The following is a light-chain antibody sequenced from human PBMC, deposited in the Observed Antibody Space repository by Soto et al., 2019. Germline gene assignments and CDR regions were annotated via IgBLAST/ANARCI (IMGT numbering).Light chain of an antibody. CDR3: QQYGSSPPLT. V-gene: IGKV3-15*01. Sequence: EIVMTQSPATLSVSPGERATLSCRASQSVSSNLAWYQQKPGQAPRLLIYGASTRATGIPAGFSGSGSGTEFTLTISRLEPEDFAVYYCQQYGSSPPLTFGGGTKVEIK. CDR2: GAS. J-gene: IGKJ4*01. CDR1: QSVSSN.